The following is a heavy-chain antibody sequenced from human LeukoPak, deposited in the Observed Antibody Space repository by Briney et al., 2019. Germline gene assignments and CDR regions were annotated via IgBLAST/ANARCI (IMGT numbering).Heavy chain of an antibody. CDR1: GGSISSGGYY. Sequence: SETLSLTCTVSGGSISSGGYYWSWIRQPPGKGLEWIGYIYHSGSTYYNPSLKSRVTISVDRSKNQFSLKLSSVTAADTAVYYCARDRRGYSSGWYLKELDYWGQGTLVTVSS. V-gene: IGHV4-30-2*01. CDR2: IYHSGST. CDR3: ARDRRGYSSGWYLKELDY. J-gene: IGHJ4*02. D-gene: IGHD6-19*01.